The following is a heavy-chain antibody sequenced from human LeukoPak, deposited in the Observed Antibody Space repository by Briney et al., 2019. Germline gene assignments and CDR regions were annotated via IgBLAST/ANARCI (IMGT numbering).Heavy chain of an antibody. CDR2: IIPILGIA. D-gene: IGHD6-19*01. CDR1: GGTFSSYA. CDR3: ARDLREWLVLDY. J-gene: IGHJ4*02. Sequence: GSSVKVSCKASGGTFSSYAISWVRQAPGQGLKWMGRIIPILGIANYAQKFQGRVTITADKSTSTAYMELSSLRSEDTAVYYCARDLREWLVLDYWGQGTLVTVSS. V-gene: IGHV1-69*04.